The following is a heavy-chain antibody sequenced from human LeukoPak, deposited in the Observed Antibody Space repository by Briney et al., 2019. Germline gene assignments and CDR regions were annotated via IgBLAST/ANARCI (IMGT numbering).Heavy chain of an antibody. D-gene: IGHD3-10*02. Sequence: GRSLRLSCAASRFTFSSYAMHWVRQAPGKGLEWVAVISYDGGHKYYADSVKGRFTISRYNSKNTLYLQMNSLRVEDTAIYYCTRGMLRQPPDYWGQGMLVTVSS. CDR2: ISYDGGHK. CDR1: RFTFSSYA. V-gene: IGHV3-30*04. J-gene: IGHJ4*02. CDR3: TRGMLRQPPDY.